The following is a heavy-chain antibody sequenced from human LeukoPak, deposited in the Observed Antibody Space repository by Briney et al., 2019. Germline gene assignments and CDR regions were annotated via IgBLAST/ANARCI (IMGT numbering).Heavy chain of an antibody. J-gene: IGHJ5*02. CDR1: GGTFSSYA. D-gene: IGHD6-19*01. CDR3: ARYTPIAVAGKGDNWFDP. CDR2: IIPIFGTA. V-gene: IGHV1-69*01. Sequence: SVKVSCTASGGTFSSYAISWVRQAPGQGLEWMGGIIPIFGTANYAQKFQGRVTITADESTSTAYMELSSLRSEDTAVYYWARYTPIAVAGKGDNWFDPWGQGTLVTVSS.